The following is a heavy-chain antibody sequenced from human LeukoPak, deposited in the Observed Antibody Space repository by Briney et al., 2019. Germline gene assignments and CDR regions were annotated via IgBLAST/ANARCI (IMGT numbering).Heavy chain of an antibody. CDR1: GFIFTSYW. CDR3: ARDWELGPWFDP. CDR2: IKQDGSEK. Sequence: GGSLRLSCAASGFIFTSYWMSWVRQAPGKGLEWVANIKQDGSEKFYADFVKGRFTISRDNAKNSLYLQINSLRAEDTAVYYCARDWELGPWFDPWGQGTLVTVSS. V-gene: IGHV3-7*01. J-gene: IGHJ5*02. D-gene: IGHD1-26*01.